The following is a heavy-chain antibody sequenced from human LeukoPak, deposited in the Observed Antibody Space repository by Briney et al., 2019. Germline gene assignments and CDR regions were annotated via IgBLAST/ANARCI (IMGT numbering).Heavy chain of an antibody. CDR3: AYLHPEGYYYYYYMDV. V-gene: IGHV3-21*01. Sequence: GGSLRLSCAASGFTFSSYSMNWVRQAPGKGLEWVSSISSSSTYIYSADSLKGRFTISRDNAKNSLYLQMNSLRAEDTAVYYCAYLHPEGYYYYYYMDVWGKGTTVTVSS. J-gene: IGHJ6*03. CDR1: GFTFSSYS. CDR2: ISSSSTYI. D-gene: IGHD4-11*01.